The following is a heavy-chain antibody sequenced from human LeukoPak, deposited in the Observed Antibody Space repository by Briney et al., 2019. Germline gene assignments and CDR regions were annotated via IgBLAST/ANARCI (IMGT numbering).Heavy chain of an antibody. CDR2: ISISGSTI. J-gene: IGHJ1*01. Sequence: GGSLRLSCTASGFTFTDYFMNWIRQAPGKGLEWVSSISISGSTIYYADSVKGRFTISRDNAKNSLYLQMNSLRAEDTAVYYCARSSDSSSLQYFQHWGQGTLVTVSS. CDR3: ARSSDSSSLQYFQH. V-gene: IGHV3-11*01. D-gene: IGHD6-6*01. CDR1: GFTFTDYF.